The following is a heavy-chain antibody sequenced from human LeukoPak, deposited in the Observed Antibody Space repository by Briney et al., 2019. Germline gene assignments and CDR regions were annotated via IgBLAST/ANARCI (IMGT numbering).Heavy chain of an antibody. CDR1: GYTFTSYY. D-gene: IGHD2-2*01. CDR2: IYPSGGST. Sequence: ASVKVSCKASGYTFTSYYIHWVRQAPGQGLEWMGIIYPSGGSTSYAQKFQGRVTMTRDTSTSTVYMELSSLRSEDTAVYYCASALGYCSSTSCFAFDIWGQGTMVTVSS. CDR3: ASALGYCSSTSCFAFDI. V-gene: IGHV1-46*01. J-gene: IGHJ3*02.